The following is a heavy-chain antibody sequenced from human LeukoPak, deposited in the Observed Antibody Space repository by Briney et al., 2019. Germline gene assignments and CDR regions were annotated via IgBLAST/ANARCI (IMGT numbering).Heavy chain of an antibody. Sequence: GGSLRLSCATSGFRFSSCAMSWVRQPPGKGLEWVSTISGSGSSTYYADSVRGRFTISRDNSKNTLYLQMNSLRAEDTAVYYCAKVLKSPIWGQGTLVTVSS. J-gene: IGHJ3*02. V-gene: IGHV3-23*01. CDR2: ISGSGSST. CDR1: GFRFSSCA. CDR3: AKVLKSPI. D-gene: IGHD2-15*01.